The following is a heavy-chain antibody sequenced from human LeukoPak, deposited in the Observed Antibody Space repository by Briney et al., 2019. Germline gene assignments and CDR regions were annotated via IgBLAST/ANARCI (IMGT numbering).Heavy chain of an antibody. CDR1: GASISGHY. J-gene: IGHJ3*02. CDR2: ISHIGST. V-gene: IGHV4-59*11. Sequence: PSETLSLTCTVSGASISGHYLTWLRQPPGKGLEWIGYISHIGSTNYNPSLKSRVTISVDTFKNQFSLKLTSVTAADTAVYYCARDRISINALDMWGQGTMVTVSS. CDR3: ARDRISINALDM. D-gene: IGHD1-14*01.